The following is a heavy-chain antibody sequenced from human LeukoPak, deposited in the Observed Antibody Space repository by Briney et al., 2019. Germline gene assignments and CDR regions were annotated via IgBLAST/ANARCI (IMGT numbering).Heavy chain of an antibody. J-gene: IGHJ5*02. V-gene: IGHV4-59*12. Sequence: SETLSLTCTVSGGSISSYYWSWIRQPPGKGLGWIGYIYYSGSTNYNPSLKSRVTISVDTSKNQFSLKLSSVTAADTAVYYCARDFGGELLHAYNWFDPWGQGTLVTVSS. CDR2: IYYSGST. CDR3: ARDFGGELLHAYNWFDP. CDR1: GGSISSYY. D-gene: IGHD1-26*01.